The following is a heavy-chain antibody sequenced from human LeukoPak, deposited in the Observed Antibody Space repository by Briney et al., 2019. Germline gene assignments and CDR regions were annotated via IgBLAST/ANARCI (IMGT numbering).Heavy chain of an antibody. CDR3: ARRRYYDILTGLGRYYFDY. J-gene: IGHJ4*02. V-gene: IGHV4-59*12. Sequence: SETLSLTCTVSGGSISSYYWSWIRQPPGKGLEWIGYIYYSGSTNYNASFKSRVTISIDTSKNQFSLRLSSVTAADTAVYYCARRRYYDILTGLGRYYFDYWGQGTLVTVSS. CDR1: GGSISSYY. D-gene: IGHD3-9*01. CDR2: IYYSGST.